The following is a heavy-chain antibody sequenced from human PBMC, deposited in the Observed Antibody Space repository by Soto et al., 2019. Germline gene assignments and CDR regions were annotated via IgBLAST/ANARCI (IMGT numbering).Heavy chain of an antibody. J-gene: IGHJ4*02. V-gene: IGHV3-66*04. Sequence: EVQLVESGGGLVQPGGSLRLSCAASGFTVSSNYVSWVRQAPGKGLECVSVVYSGGSTYYADSVKGRFTSSRDNSKNTLYLQMNSLRAEDTAVYYCEGHSHKDYWGQGTLVTVSS. CDR3: EGHSHKDY. CDR2: VYSGGST. CDR1: GFTVSSNY.